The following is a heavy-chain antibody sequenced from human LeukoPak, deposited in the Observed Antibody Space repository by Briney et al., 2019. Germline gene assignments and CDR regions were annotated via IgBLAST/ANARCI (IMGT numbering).Heavy chain of an antibody. Sequence: GASVKLSCKASGGTFSSYAISWVRQAPGQGLEWMGRIITIFGTANYAQKVQGRVTITADKATSTAYMELSSLRSEDTAVYYCARSVHSMVRGKEHNWFDPWGQGTLVTVSS. J-gene: IGHJ5*02. V-gene: IGHV1-69*06. CDR1: GGTFSSYA. D-gene: IGHD3-10*01. CDR2: IITIFGTA. CDR3: ARSVHSMVRGKEHNWFDP.